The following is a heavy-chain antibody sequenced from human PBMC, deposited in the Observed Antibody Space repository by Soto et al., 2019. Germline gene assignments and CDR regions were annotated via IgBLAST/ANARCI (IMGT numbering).Heavy chain of an antibody. CDR2: ISAYNGNT. V-gene: IGHV1-18*01. CDR3: ARESSSSCHDY. CDR1: GGTFSSYA. J-gene: IGHJ4*02. D-gene: IGHD6-13*01. Sequence: ASVKVSCKASGGTFSSYAISWVRQAPGQGLEWMGWISAYNGNTNYAQKLQGRVTMTTDTSTSTAYMELRSLRSDDTAVYYCARESSSSCHDYWGQGTLVTVSS.